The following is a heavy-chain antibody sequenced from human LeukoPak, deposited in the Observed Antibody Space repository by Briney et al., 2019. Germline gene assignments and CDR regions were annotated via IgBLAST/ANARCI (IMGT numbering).Heavy chain of an antibody. D-gene: IGHD2-8*01. Sequence: PGGSLRLSCAASGFTFSSYEMSWVRQAPGKGLEWIGEINHSGSTNYNPSLKSRVTISVDTSKNQFSLKLSSVTAADTAVYYCARGPTLGYCTNGVCYTARGVEKRYYYYMDVWGKGTTVTVSS. CDR1: GFTFSSYE. J-gene: IGHJ6*03. V-gene: IGHV4-34*01. CDR2: INHSGST. CDR3: ARGPTLGYCTNGVCYTARGVEKRYYYYMDV.